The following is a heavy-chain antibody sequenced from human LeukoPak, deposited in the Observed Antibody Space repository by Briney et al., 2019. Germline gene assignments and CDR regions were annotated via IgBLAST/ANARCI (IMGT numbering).Heavy chain of an antibody. CDR2: ISYDGSNK. D-gene: IGHD1-26*01. Sequence: GRSLRLSCAASGFTFSSYAMHWVRQAPGKGLEWVAIISYDGSNKYHAESVKGQFTISRDNSKNTLYLQMDSLRGEDTALYYCARDPDRLVGATDYLEYWGQGTLVAVSS. J-gene: IGHJ4*02. V-gene: IGHV3-30*01. CDR3: ARDPDRLVGATDYLEY. CDR1: GFTFSSYA.